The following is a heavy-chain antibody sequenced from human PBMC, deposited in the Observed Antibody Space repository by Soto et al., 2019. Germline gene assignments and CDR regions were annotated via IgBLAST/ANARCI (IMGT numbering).Heavy chain of an antibody. V-gene: IGHV1-18*04. D-gene: IGHD3-22*01. CDR3: ARHRFNYYDDTVYYYFDY. CDR1: GYSFTSYG. Sequence: EASVKVSCKASGYSFTSYGISWVRQAPGQGPEWMGWISGHNGNTNHPQSLQGRVTMTTDTSRNTAYMELRSLRSDDTAVYYCARHRFNYYDDTVYYYFDYWGQGTQVTVSS. CDR2: ISGHNGNT. J-gene: IGHJ4*02.